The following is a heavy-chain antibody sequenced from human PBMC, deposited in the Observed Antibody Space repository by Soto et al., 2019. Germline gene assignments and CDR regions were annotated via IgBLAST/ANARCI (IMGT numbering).Heavy chain of an antibody. CDR3: ARAQLGGYGEPYYFDY. CDR1: GYTFTSYA. D-gene: IGHD4-17*01. Sequence: QVQLVQSGAEVKKPGASVKVSCKASGYTFTSYAMHWVRQAPGQRLEWMGWINAGNGNTKYSQKFQGRVTITRDTSASTAYMELSSLRSEDTAVYYCARAQLGGYGEPYYFDYWGQGTLVTVSS. V-gene: IGHV1-3*01. CDR2: INAGNGNT. J-gene: IGHJ4*02.